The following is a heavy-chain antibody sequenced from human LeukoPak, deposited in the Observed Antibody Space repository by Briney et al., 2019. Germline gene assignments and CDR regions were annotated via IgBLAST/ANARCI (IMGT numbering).Heavy chain of an antibody. V-gene: IGHV3-21*01. CDR3: ARDEGYCDNFNCHAYMSI. CDR2: MDASSTYI. J-gene: IGHJ6*03. Sequence: GGSLRLSCAASGHFFGGSSMEWARDARGQGPGSATPMDASSTYIYYADSVRGRFTISRDNTKNSLYLQMDSLRAEDTAVYYCARDEGYCDNFNCHAYMSIWGKGTTVTVSS. CDR1: GHFFGGSS. D-gene: IGHD2-15*01.